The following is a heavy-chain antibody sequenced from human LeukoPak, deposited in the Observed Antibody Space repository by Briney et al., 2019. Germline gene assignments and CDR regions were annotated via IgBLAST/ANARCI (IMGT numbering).Heavy chain of an antibody. D-gene: IGHD3-10*01. V-gene: IGHV3-30*18. CDR2: ISFDGSTK. Sequence: TGGSLRLSCVASGFTFSSYGMHWVPQAPGKGLEWVVVISFDGSTKYYADSVKGRFTISRDNSKNTLYLQMNSLRAEDTAVYYCAKDYYGSGSYGYFDYWGQGTLVTVSS. CDR3: AKDYYGSGSYGYFDY. J-gene: IGHJ4*02. CDR1: GFTFSSYG.